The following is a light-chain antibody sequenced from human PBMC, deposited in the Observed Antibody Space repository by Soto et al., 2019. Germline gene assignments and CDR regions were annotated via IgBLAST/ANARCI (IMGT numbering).Light chain of an antibody. J-gene: IGLJ2*01. CDR2: SNN. CDR1: TSNIGSYT. CDR3: AAWDDSLKGLV. V-gene: IGLV1-44*01. Sequence: QSVLTQPPSASGTPGQRVTISCSGSTSNIGSYTVNWYQQLPGTAPKLLIYSNNRPSGVPDRFSGSKSGTSASLAISGLQSEDEADYYCAAWDDSLKGLVFGGGTKLTVL.